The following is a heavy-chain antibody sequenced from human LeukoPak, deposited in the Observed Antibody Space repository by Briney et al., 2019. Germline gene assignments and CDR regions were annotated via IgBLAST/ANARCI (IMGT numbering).Heavy chain of an antibody. J-gene: IGHJ4*02. D-gene: IGHD3-10*01. Sequence: SETLSLTCTVSGGSISSGGYYWSWIRQPPGKGLEWIGYIYHSGSTYYNPSLKSRVTISVDRSKNQFSLKLSSVTAADTAVYYCARVTLGGSGTYYNFMVYYFDYWGQGTLVTVSS. CDR1: GGSISSGGYY. V-gene: IGHV4-30-2*01. CDR2: IYHSGST. CDR3: ARVTLGGSGTYYNFMVYYFDY.